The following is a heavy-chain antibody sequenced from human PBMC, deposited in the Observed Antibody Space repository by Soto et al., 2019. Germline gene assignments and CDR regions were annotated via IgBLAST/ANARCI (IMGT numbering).Heavy chain of an antibody. V-gene: IGHV3-21*01. D-gene: IGHD6-6*01. J-gene: IGHJ3*02. CDR3: ARDGVWGSSSFVSAFDI. Sequence: VQLVESGGGLVKPGGSLRLSCAASGFTFSSYSMNWVRQAPGKGLEWVSSISSSSSYIYYADSVKGRFTISRDNAKNSLYLQMNSLRAEDTAVYYCARDGVWGSSSFVSAFDIWGQGTMVTVSS. CDR2: ISSSSSYI. CDR1: GFTFSSYS.